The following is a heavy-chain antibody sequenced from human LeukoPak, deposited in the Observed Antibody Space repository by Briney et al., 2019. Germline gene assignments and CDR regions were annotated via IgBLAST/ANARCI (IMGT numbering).Heavy chain of an antibody. CDR2: ISGSGDST. J-gene: IGHJ4*02. CDR1: GFTFSTYA. V-gene: IGHV3-23*01. Sequence: GGSLRLSCAASGFTFSTYAVNWVRQAPGKGLEWVSTISGSGDSTYYADSVKGRFTISRDNSKDTLYLQMSSVRVDDTAVYYCAKGRALEVVAAFNYWGQGTVVTVSS. CDR3: AKGRALEVVAAFNY. D-gene: IGHD2-15*01.